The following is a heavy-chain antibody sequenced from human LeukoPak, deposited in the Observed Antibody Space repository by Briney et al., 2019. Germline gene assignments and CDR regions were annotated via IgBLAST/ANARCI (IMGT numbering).Heavy chain of an antibody. J-gene: IGHJ3*02. CDR2: IRYDGSNK. Sequence: GGSLRLSCAASGFTFSSYGMHWVRQAPGKGLEWVAFIRYDGSNKYYADSVKGRFTISRDNSKNTLYLQMNSLRAEDTAVYYCAKDPQIPAVDPIGISGSWAFDIWGQGTMVTVSS. D-gene: IGHD3-22*01. CDR3: AKDPQIPAVDPIGISGSWAFDI. CDR1: GFTFSSYG. V-gene: IGHV3-30*02.